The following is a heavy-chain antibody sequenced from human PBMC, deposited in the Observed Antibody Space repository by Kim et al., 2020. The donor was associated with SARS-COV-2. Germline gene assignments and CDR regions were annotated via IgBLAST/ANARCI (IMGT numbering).Heavy chain of an antibody. CDR3: ASWGPPEDY. CDR2: ISYDGSNK. V-gene: IGHV3-30*04. D-gene: IGHD3-16*01. CDR1: GFTFSSYA. Sequence: GGSLRLSCAASGFTFSSYAMHWVRQAPGKGLEWVAVISYDGSNKYYADSVKGRFTISRDNSKNTLYLQMNSLRAEDTAVYYCASWGPPEDYWGQGTLVTVSS. J-gene: IGHJ4*02.